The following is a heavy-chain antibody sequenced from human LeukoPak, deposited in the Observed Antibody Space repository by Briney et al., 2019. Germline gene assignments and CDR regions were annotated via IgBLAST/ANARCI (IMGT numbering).Heavy chain of an antibody. CDR2: INAGNGNT. Sequence: ASVKVSFKASGYTFTSYAMHWVRQAPGQRLEWMGWINAGNGNTKYSQKFQGRVTITRDTSASTAYMELSSLRSEDTAVYYCASHYSSSWYGTFDYWGQGTLVTVS. D-gene: IGHD6-13*01. V-gene: IGHV1-3*01. CDR1: GYTFTSYA. CDR3: ASHYSSSWYGTFDY. J-gene: IGHJ4*02.